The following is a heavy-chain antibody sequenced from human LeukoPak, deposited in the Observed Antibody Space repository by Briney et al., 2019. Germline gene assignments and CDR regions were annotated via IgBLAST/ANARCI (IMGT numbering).Heavy chain of an antibody. Sequence: ASVKVSCKASGYTFTGYYMHWVRQAPGQGLEWMGIINPSGGSTSYAQKFQGRVTMTRDMSTSTVYMELSSLRSEDTAVYYCARGRGAAAPLDYWGQGTLVTVSS. CDR1: GYTFTGYY. CDR2: INPSGGST. J-gene: IGHJ4*02. CDR3: ARGRGAAAPLDY. V-gene: IGHV1-46*01. D-gene: IGHD6-13*01.